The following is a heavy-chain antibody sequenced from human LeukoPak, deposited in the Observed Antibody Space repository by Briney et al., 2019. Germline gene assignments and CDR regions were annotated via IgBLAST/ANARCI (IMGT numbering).Heavy chain of an antibody. J-gene: IGHJ5*02. D-gene: IGHD1-1*01. V-gene: IGHV4-59*01. CDR3: ARCWKPPGNWFDP. CDR1: GGSISSYY. CDR2: IYYSGST. Sequence: SETLSLTCTVSGGSISSYYWSWIRQPPGKGLEWIGYIYYSGSTSYNPSLKSRVTISVDTSKNQFSLKLSSVTAADTAVYYCARCWKPPGNWFDPWGQGTLVTVSS.